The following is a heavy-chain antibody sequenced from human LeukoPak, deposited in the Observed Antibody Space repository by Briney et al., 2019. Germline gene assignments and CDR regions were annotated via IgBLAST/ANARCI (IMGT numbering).Heavy chain of an antibody. Sequence: GGSLRLSCTASGFRFSTYWMSWVRQAPGKGLEWVAKIKQDGNEKNYVDSVKGRFTISRENAEQSLYLQMNSLRADDTAVYYCGTVHRYNWFDPWGQGTLVTVSS. CDR3: GTVHRYNWFDP. CDR2: IKQDGNEK. V-gene: IGHV3-7*01. CDR1: GFRFSTYW. J-gene: IGHJ5*02. D-gene: IGHD1/OR15-1a*01.